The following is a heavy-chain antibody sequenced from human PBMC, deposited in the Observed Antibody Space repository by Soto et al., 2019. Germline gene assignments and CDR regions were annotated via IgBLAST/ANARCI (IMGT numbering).Heavy chain of an antibody. D-gene: IGHD4-17*01. CDR1: GFTFSGSA. V-gene: IGHV3-73*02. CDR3: SSHDYGGDWYFDL. J-gene: IGHJ2*01. CDR2: IRSKANSYAT. Sequence: EVQLVESGGGLVQPGGSLKLSCAASGFTFSGSAMHWVRQASGKGLEWVGRIRSKANSYATAYAASVKGRFTISRDDSKNTAYLQMNSLKTDDTAVYYCSSHDYGGDWYFDLWGRGTLVTVSS.